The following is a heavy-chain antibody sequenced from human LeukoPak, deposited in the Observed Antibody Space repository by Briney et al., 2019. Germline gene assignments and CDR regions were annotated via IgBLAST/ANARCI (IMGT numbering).Heavy chain of an antibody. Sequence: SETLSLTCAVYGESVCGYYWNWIRQPPGKGLEWIGEINHSGSTNYNPSLKSRVTISVDTSKNQFSLKLRSVTAADTAVYYCARRVRSNCLDYWGQGTLVTVSS. CDR2: INHSGST. CDR3: ARRVRSNCLDY. D-gene: IGHD6-13*01. CDR1: GESVCGYY. V-gene: IGHV4-34*01. J-gene: IGHJ4*02.